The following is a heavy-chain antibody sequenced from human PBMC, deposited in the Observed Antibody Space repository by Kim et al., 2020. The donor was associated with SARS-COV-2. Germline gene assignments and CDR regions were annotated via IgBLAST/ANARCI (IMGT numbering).Heavy chain of an antibody. CDR3: ARVRGVTVLLGYYYYGMDV. D-gene: IGHD3-10*01. CDR2: INHSGST. Sequence: SETLSLTCAVYGGSFSGYYWSWIRQPPGKGLEWIWEINHSGSTNYNPSLKSRVTISVDTSTNQFSLKLSSVTAADTAVYYCARVRGVTVLLGYYYYGMDVWGQGTTVTVSS. CDR1: GGSFSGYY. J-gene: IGHJ6*01. V-gene: IGHV4-34*01.